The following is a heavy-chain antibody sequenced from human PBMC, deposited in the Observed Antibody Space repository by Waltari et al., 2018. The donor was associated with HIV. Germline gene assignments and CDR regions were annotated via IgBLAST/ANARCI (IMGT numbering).Heavy chain of an antibody. D-gene: IGHD3-10*01. J-gene: IGHJ4*02. Sequence: EVQLVESGGGLIQPGGSLRLSCAASGFTVSSNYMIWVRQVQGKGLEWVSVMYSGGSTYDADSVKGRFTISRDNSKNTLYLQRNSRRAEDTAVYYCARGTPGSLHYFDYWGQGTLVTVSS. V-gene: IGHV3-53*01. CDR3: ARGTPGSLHYFDY. CDR2: MYSGGST. CDR1: GFTVSSNY.